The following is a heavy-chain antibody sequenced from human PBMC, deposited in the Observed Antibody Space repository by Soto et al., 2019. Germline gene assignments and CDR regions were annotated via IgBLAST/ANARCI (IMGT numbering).Heavy chain of an antibody. D-gene: IGHD3-3*01. CDR2: INHSGST. V-gene: IGHV4-34*08. CDR1: GGTFSGYY. J-gene: IGHJ4*02. CDR3: AGWRQPSTSYYFDY. Sequence: SGTLALTCAVYGGTFSGYYWSWIRQPPGKGLEWIGEINHSGSTNYNPSLKSRVTISVDTSKNQFSLKLSSVTAADTAVYYGAGWRQPSTSYYFDYWGQGTLVTVSS.